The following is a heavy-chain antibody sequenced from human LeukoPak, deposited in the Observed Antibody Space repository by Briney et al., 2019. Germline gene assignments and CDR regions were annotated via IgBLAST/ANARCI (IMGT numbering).Heavy chain of an antibody. CDR3: ARFGYNDFDY. V-gene: IGHV3-48*03. D-gene: IGHD5-24*01. CDR1: GFSFSSYE. CDR2: ISSSGSTI. J-gene: IGHJ4*02. Sequence: GGSLRLSCVASGFSFSSYEINWVRQAAGKGLEWVSYISSSGSTIYYADSVKGRFTISRDNAKNSLCLQMNSLRPEDTAVYYCARFGYNDFDYWGQGTLVTVSS.